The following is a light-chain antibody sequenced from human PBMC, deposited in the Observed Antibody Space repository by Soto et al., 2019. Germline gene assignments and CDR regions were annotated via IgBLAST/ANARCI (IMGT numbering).Light chain of an antibody. CDR3: GTWDSSVSAFV. V-gene: IGLV1-51*01. J-gene: IGLJ1*01. Sequence: QSVLTQPPSVSAAPGQKVTISCSGSSSNIGNNYVSWYQQLPGTAPKLLIYDNNKRPSGIPDRFSGSKSGTSATLGITGLQTGDEADYYCGTWDSSVSAFVFGTGTKLTVL. CDR2: DNN. CDR1: SSNIGNNY.